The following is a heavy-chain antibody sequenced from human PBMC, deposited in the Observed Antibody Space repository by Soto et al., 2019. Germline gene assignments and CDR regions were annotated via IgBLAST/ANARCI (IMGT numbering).Heavy chain of an antibody. CDR2: VDGSGGAT. CDR1: GFSFSSYG. D-gene: IGHD3-16*01. J-gene: IGHJ4*02. Sequence: GGSLRLSCTASGFSFSSYGMTWARQAPGKGLEWVSTVDGSGGATHYADSVKGRFTISRDNSKNTMYLQMNSLRVEDTAVYYCTRESSAYYCDYWGQGALVTVSS. V-gene: IGHV3-23*01. CDR3: TRESSAYYCDY.